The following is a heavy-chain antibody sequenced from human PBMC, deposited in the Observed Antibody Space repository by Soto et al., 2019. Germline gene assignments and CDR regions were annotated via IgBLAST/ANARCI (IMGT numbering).Heavy chain of an antibody. J-gene: IGHJ4*02. Sequence: VQLVESGGGLVKPGGSLRLSCAASGFTFSSYSMNWVRQAPGKGLEWVSSISSSSSYIYYADSVKGRFTISRDDAKNSLYLQMTSLGAEDAAVYYCARIRDIVVVPADMEFDYWGQGTLVSVSS. CDR1: GFTFSSYS. CDR2: ISSSSSYI. V-gene: IGHV3-21*01. CDR3: ARIRDIVVVPADMEFDY. D-gene: IGHD2-2*01.